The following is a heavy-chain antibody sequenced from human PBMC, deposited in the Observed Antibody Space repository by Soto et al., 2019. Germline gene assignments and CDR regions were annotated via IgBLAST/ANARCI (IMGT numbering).Heavy chain of an antibody. CDR2: ISSSSSTI. CDR3: ARDPYYDFWSGLNYYMDV. J-gene: IGHJ6*03. CDR1: GFTFSSYS. D-gene: IGHD3-3*01. V-gene: IGHV3-48*01. Sequence: GSLRLSCAASGFTFSSYSMNWVRQAPGKGLEWVSYISSSSSTIYYADSVKGRFTISRDNAKNSLYLQMNSLRAEDTAVYYCARDPYYDFWSGLNYYMDVWGKGTTVTVSS.